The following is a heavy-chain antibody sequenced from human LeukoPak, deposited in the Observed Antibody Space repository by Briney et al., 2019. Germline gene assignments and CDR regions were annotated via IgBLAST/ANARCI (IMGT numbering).Heavy chain of an antibody. V-gene: IGHV1-3*01. Sequence: ASVKVSCKASGYTFTSYAMHWVRQAPGQRLEWMGWINAGNGNTKYSQKFQGRVTITRDTSASTAYMELSSLRSEDTAVYYCSRPVRMRTEYQLTMRGYDYGGQGTLVTVSS. CDR2: INAGNGNT. D-gene: IGHD2-2*01. J-gene: IGHJ4*02. CDR3: SRPVRMRTEYQLTMRGYDY. CDR1: GYTFTSYA.